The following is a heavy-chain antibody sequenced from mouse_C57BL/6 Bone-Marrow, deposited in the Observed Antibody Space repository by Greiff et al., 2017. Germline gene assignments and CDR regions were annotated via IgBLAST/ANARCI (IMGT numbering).Heavy chain of an antibody. D-gene: IGHD2-4*01. J-gene: IGHJ3*01. V-gene: IGHV14-4*01. CDR1: GFNIKDDY. CDR3: TTLYYDYGAY. Sequence: EVKLMESGAELVRPGASVKLSCTASGFNIKDDYMHWVKPRPEQGLEWIGWIDPENGDTEYASKFQGKATITADTSSNTAYLQLSSLTSADTAVYYCTTLYYDYGAYWGQGTLVTVSA. CDR2: IDPENGDT.